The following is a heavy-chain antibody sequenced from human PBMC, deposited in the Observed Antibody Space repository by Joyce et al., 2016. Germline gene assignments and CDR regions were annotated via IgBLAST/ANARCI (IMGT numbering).Heavy chain of an antibody. Sequence: QVQLVQSGAEVKKPGASVRVSCKASGYTFTNYTVHWVRQAHGHGLEWMGIINPNGGSASCAQKFQGRVTMTRDTSTSTVDMELSSLRYEDTALYYCARVRSGGENWWSFDLWGRGTLVIVSS. CDR3: ARVRSGGENWWSFDL. J-gene: IGHJ2*01. CDR2: INPNGGSA. D-gene: IGHD3-10*01. CDR1: GYTFTNYT. V-gene: IGHV1-46*01.